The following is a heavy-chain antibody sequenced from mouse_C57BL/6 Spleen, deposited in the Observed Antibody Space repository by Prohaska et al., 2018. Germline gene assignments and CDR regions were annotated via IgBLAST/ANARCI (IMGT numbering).Heavy chain of an antibody. CDR1: GIDFSRYW. V-gene: IGHV4-1*01. J-gene: IGHJ1*03. CDR2: INPDSITI. CDR3: AIPNGDWYFDV. Sequence: EVKLLQSGGGLVQPGGSLKLTCAASGIDFSRYWMSWVRRDPGKGLEWIGEINPDSITINYAPSLKDKFIISRDNDKNTLYLQMSKVRSEDTALYYCAIPNGDWYFDVWGTGTTVTVSS. D-gene: IGHD4-1*01.